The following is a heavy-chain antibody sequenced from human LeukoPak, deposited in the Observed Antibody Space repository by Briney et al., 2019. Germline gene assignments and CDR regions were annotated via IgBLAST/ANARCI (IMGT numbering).Heavy chain of an antibody. D-gene: IGHD6-13*01. CDR3: ARDRTYSSSWSVFDY. J-gene: IGHJ4*02. V-gene: IGHV1-3*01. Sequence: GASVKVCCKASGYTFTGYYMHWVRQAPGQRLGWMRWINAGNGNTKYSQNFQARVTITRDTSASTAYMELSSLRSEDTAVYYCARDRTYSSSWSVFDYWGQGTLVTVSS. CDR1: GYTFTGYY. CDR2: INAGNGNT.